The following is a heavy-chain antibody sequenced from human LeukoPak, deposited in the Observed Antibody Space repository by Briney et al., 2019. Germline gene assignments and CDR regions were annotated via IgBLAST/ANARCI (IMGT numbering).Heavy chain of an antibody. Sequence: SETLSLTCTVSGGSISSYYWSWIRQPPGKGLEWIGYIYYSGSTNYNPSLKSRVTISVDTSKNQFSLKLSSVTAADTAVYYCARQGGITIFGVAQPGGAFDIWGQGTAVTVSS. CDR3: ARQGGITIFGVAQPGGAFDI. CDR2: IYYSGST. J-gene: IGHJ3*02. CDR1: GGSISSYY. D-gene: IGHD3-3*01. V-gene: IGHV4-59*01.